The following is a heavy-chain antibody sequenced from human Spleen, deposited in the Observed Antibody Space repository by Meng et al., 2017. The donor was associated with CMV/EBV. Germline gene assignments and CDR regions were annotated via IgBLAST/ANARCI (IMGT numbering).Heavy chain of an antibody. CDR3: AGPDDMGSSPHDPFDM. Sequence: SETLSLTCTVSGASISGYYWTWIRQPPGKGLEWIGYIYYSGSTDYNPSLKSRVTISLDTSKNQFSLKLTSVTAADTAMYYCAGPDDMGSSPHDPFDMWGQGTMVTVSS. J-gene: IGHJ3*02. V-gene: IGHV4-59*01. CDR2: IYYSGST. D-gene: IGHD1-1*01. CDR1: GASISGYY.